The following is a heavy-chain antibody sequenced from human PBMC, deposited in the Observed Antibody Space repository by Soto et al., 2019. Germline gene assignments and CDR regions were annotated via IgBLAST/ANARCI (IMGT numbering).Heavy chain of an antibody. CDR2: MNPNSGNT. V-gene: IGHV1-8*01. D-gene: IGHD6-13*01. CDR1: VYTFTSYD. CDR3: ARAPILYSSSWYWFDH. J-gene: IGHJ5*02. Sequence: XSVKVSCKASVYTFTSYDINWVRQATGQGLEWMGWMNPNSGNTGYAQKFQGRVTMTRNTSISTAYMELSSLRSEDTAVYYCARAPILYSSSWYWFDHWGQGTLVTVSS.